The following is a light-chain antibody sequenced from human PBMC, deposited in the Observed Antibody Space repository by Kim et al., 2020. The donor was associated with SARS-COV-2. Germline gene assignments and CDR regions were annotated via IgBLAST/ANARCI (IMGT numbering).Light chain of an antibody. CDR2: DAS. CDR3: QQYGSSPQT. J-gene: IGKJ1*01. CDR1: QSVSSSY. Sequence: EIVLTQSPGTLSLSPGERATFSCRASQSVSSSYSSWYQQQPGHAPRLLIYDASSRATSIPDRFSGSGSAAVFTLTSSRLAPEDFAVYYCQQYGSSPQTFGQGTKVDIK. V-gene: IGKV3-20*01.